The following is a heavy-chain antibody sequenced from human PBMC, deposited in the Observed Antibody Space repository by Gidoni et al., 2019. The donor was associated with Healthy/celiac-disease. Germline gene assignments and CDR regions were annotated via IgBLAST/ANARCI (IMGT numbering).Heavy chain of an antibody. CDR2: IYHSGST. Sequence: QLQLQESGSGLVKPSQTLSLTCAVSGGSLSSGGYSWSWIRQPPGKGLEWIGYIYHSGSTYYNPSLKSRVTISVDRSKNQFSLKLSSVTAADTAVYYCARTSYGSGSYFNWFDPWGQGTLVTVSS. J-gene: IGHJ5*02. CDR1: GGSLSSGGYS. CDR3: ARTSYGSGSYFNWFDP. V-gene: IGHV4-30-2*01. D-gene: IGHD3-10*01.